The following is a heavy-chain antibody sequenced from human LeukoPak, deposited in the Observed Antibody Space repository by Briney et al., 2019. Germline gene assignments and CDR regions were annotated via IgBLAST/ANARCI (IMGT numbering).Heavy chain of an antibody. CDR3: ARGSGGWHASDS. Sequence: SGGSLRLSCAASGFTFNNHWMHWVRQTPGQGLVWVSRITADGSSTTYADSVKGRFTISRDNANNTLYLQISSLRAEDTAVYYCARGSGGWHASDSWGQGTLVSVSS. J-gene: IGHJ4*02. CDR2: ITADGSST. D-gene: IGHD2-8*02. V-gene: IGHV3-74*01. CDR1: GFTFNNHW.